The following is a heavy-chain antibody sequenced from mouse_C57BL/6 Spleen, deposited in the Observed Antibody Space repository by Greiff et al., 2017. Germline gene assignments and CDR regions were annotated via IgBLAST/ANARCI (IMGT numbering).Heavy chain of an antibody. Sequence: EVQRVESEGGLVQPGSSMKLSCTASGFTFSDYYLAWVRQVPEKGLEWVANINYDGSSTYYLDSLKSRFIISRDNAKNILYLQMSSLKSEDTATYYCARDLYDGSYYFDYWGQGTTLTVSS. CDR2: INYDGSST. V-gene: IGHV5-16*01. CDR3: ARDLYDGSYYFDY. CDR1: GFTFSDYY. D-gene: IGHD2-3*01. J-gene: IGHJ2*01.